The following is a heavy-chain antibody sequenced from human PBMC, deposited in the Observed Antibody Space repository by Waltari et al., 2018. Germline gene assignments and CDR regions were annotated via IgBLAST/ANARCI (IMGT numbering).Heavy chain of an antibody. J-gene: IGHJ4*01. CDR1: GFRFEDYA. V-gene: IGHV3-9*01. CDR2: LSWNSGSI. CDR3: AKDNGYSLDY. D-gene: IGHD5-18*01. Sequence: EVQLVESGGASVEPGRSLRLSCAASGFRFEDYAMHWVRQVPGKGLELVSGLSWNSGSIIYADSVKGRFTISRDNARNSLFLQMTSLRPDDTALYYCAKDNGYSLDYWGHGTLVTVTS.